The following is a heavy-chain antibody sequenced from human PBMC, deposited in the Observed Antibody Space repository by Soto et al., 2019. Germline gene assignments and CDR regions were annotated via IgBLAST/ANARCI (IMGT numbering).Heavy chain of an antibody. V-gene: IGHV3-9*01. CDR3: VKGQGFSNYYYGMDV. CDR1: GFTFDDYA. CDR2: ISGNSGRI. Sequence: GGSLRLSCVASGFTFDDYAMHWVRQGPGKAPEWVSGISGNSGRIGYAPSVKGRFSISRDNAKNSLYLVMNGLRLEDTALYYCVKGQGFSNYYYGMDVWGQGTTVTVS. J-gene: IGHJ6*02.